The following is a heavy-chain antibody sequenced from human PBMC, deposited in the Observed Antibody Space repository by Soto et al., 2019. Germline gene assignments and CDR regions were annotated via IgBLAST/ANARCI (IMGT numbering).Heavy chain of an antibody. V-gene: IGHV3-74*01. CDR1: GFTFSSYW. J-gene: IGHJ4*02. CDR2: INSDGSST. CDR3: AHATSHHAPLAD. Sequence: EVQLVESGGGLVQPGGSLRLSCAASGFTFSSYWMHWVRQAPGKGLVWVSRINSDGSSTSYADSVKGRFTISRDNAKNTLYLQMNSLRAEDTAVYYCAHATSHHAPLADWGQGTLVTVSS. D-gene: IGHD2-2*01.